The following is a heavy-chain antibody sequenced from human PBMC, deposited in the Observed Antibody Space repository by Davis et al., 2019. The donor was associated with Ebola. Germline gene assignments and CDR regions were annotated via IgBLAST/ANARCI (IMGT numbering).Heavy chain of an antibody. J-gene: IGHJ4*02. CDR3: ARGTKGWPFDY. CDR1: GGSISSSSYY. D-gene: IGHD5-24*01. CDR2: IYYSGST. V-gene: IGHV4-39*07. Sequence: SETLSLTCTVSGGSISSSSYYWGWIRQPPGKGLEWIGSIYYSGSTYYNPSLKSRVTISVDTSKNQFSLKLSSVTAADTAVYYCARGTKGWPFDYWGQGTLVTVSS.